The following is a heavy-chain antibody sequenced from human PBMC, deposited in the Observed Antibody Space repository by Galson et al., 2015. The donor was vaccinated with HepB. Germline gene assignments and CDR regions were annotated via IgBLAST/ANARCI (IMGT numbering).Heavy chain of an antibody. J-gene: IGHJ5*02. D-gene: IGHD3-10*01. V-gene: IGHV2-5*02. CDR2: IFWDDDK. CDR1: GFSLTTSGLG. CDR3: AHRLYGSGVSWFDP. Sequence: LALVKPTQTLTLTCTFSGFSLTTSGLGVGWIRQPPGKALEWLALIFWDDDKRYSPYLKNRLTITKDTSKNQVVLTMTNVDPLDTATYYCAHRLYGSGVSWFDPWGQGTLVTVSS.